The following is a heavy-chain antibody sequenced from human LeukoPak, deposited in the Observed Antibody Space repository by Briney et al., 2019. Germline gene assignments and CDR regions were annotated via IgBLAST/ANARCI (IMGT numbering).Heavy chain of an antibody. J-gene: IGHJ6*02. CDR2: INSDGSST. CDR1: GFTFDDYA. V-gene: IGHV3-74*01. Sequence: PGGSLRLSCAASGFTFDDYAMHWVRQDPGKGLVWVSRINSDGSSTRYADSVKGRFTISRDNAKNTLYLQMTSLRAEDTAVYSCARSHYYDSSGSFSYYYALDVWGQGTTVTVSS. CDR3: ARSHYYDSSGSFSYYYALDV. D-gene: IGHD3-22*01.